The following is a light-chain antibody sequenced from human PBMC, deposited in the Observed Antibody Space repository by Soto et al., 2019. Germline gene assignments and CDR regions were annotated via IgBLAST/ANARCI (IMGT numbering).Light chain of an antibody. CDR3: QQFNYWPPIT. J-gene: IGKJ5*01. CDR1: QSVGSY. Sequence: EIVLSQSPDTLSLSPGERATLSCRASQSVGSYLAWYQQIPGRAPRLLIYGASIRASGIPARFSASGSGTEFTLTISSLQSEDFAVYYCQQFNYWPPITFGQGTRLEIK. CDR2: GAS. V-gene: IGKV3-15*01.